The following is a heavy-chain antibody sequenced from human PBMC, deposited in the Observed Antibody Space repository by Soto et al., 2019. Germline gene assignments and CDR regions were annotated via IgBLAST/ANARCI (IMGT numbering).Heavy chain of an antibody. J-gene: IGHJ4*02. CDR3: ARVIGGWYYFDY. CDR2: TSYDGSNK. Sequence: PGGSLSLSCAASGFTFSSYAMHWVRQAPGKGLEWVAVTSYDGSNKYCADSVKGRFTISRDNSKIYLQMNSLRSEDTAVYYCARVIGGWYYFDYWGQGTLVTVSS. CDR1: GFTFSSYA. V-gene: IGHV3-30-3*01. D-gene: IGHD6-19*01.